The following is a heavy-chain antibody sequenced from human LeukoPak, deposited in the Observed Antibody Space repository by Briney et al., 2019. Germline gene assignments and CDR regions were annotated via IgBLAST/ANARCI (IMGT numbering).Heavy chain of an antibody. V-gene: IGHV3-53*01. CDR3: ARPTLGYDSSGYRDDAFDI. Sequence: GGSLRLSCTVSGFTVSSNSMSWVRQAPGKGLEWVSFIYSGGNTHYSDSVKGRFTISRDNSKNTLYLQMNSLRAEDTAVYYCARPTLGYDSSGYRDDAFDIWGQGTMVTVSS. CDR1: GFTVSSNS. D-gene: IGHD3-22*01. J-gene: IGHJ3*02. CDR2: IYSGGNT.